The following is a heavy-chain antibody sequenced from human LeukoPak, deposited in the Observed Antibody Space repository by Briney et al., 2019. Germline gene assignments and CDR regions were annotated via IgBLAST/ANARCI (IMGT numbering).Heavy chain of an antibody. CDR2: INHSGST. V-gene: IGHV4-34*01. CDR1: GGSLSGYY. Sequence: SETLSLTCAVYGGSLSGYYWSWIRQPPGKGLEWIGEINHSGSTNYNPSLKSRVTISVDTSKNQFSLKLSSVTAADTAVYYCARSLGSTRYYYYYYGMDVWGQGTTVTVSS. J-gene: IGHJ6*02. D-gene: IGHD2-2*01. CDR3: ARSLGSTRYYYYYYGMDV.